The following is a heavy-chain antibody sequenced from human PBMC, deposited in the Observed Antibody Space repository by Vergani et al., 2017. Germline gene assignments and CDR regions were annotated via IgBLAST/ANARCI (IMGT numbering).Heavy chain of an antibody. Sequence: QVQLQQWGAGLLKPSETLSLTCAVYGGSFSGYYWSWIRQPPGKGLEWIGEINHSGSTNYNPSLKSRVTISVDTSKNQFSLKLSSVTAADTAVYYCARFTFXEYYYGSGSRAFDIWGQGTMVTVSS. D-gene: IGHD3-10*01. V-gene: IGHV4-34*01. CDR1: GGSFSGYY. CDR2: INHSGST. J-gene: IGHJ3*02. CDR3: ARFTFXEYYYGSGSRAFDI.